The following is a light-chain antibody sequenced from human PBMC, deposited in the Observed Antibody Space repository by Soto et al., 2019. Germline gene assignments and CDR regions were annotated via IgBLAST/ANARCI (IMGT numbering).Light chain of an antibody. J-gene: IGKJ1*01. CDR1: QSVSTN. CDR2: GAS. Sequence: EIVMTQSPATLSVPPGERATLSCRASQSVSTNFAWYQQKPGQAPRLLIYGASTRATAVPARFTASGSGPEFTLTISSLQSEDFAVYYCQQYNTWPRTFGQGTKVEVK. V-gene: IGKV3-15*01. CDR3: QQYNTWPRT.